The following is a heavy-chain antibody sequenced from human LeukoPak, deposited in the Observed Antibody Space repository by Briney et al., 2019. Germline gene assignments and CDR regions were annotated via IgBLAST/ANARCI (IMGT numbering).Heavy chain of an antibody. D-gene: IGHD3-10*01. Sequence: SVKVSCKASGGTFSSYAISWVRQAPGQGLEWMGGIIPIFGTANYAQKFQGRVTITADESTSTAYMELSSLRSEDTAVYYCARVPFITMVRGVIIYGVDVWGQGTTVTVSS. CDR3: ARVPFITMVRGVIIYGVDV. V-gene: IGHV1-69*13. CDR2: IIPIFGTA. J-gene: IGHJ6*02. CDR1: GGTFSSYA.